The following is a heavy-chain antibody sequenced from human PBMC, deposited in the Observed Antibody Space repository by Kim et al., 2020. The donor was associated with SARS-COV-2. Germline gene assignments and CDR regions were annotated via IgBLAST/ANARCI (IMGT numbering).Heavy chain of an antibody. D-gene: IGHD6-6*01. Sequence: SETLSLTCTVSGGSISSSSYYWGWVRQPPGKGLEWVGIIYNSGSTYYNPPLKSRVTISVDTSKNQFSLKLSSVTAADTAVYYCARQSLAPRSAGGWFDPWGQGTLVTVSS. CDR2: IYNSGST. CDR3: ARQSLAPRSAGGWFDP. CDR1: GGSISSSSYY. J-gene: IGHJ5*02. V-gene: IGHV4-39*01.